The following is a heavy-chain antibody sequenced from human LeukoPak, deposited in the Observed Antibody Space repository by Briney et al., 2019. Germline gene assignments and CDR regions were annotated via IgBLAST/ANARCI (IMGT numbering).Heavy chain of an antibody. CDR1: GGTFSSYA. Sequence: SVRVSCKASGGTFSSYAISWVRQAPGQGLEWMGGIIPIFGTANYAQKFQGRVTITADESTSTAYMELSSLRSEDTAVYYCARGTRHRVWYFDLWGRGTLVTVSS. J-gene: IGHJ2*01. CDR2: IIPIFGTA. D-gene: IGHD6-6*01. CDR3: ARGTRHRVWYFDL. V-gene: IGHV1-69*01.